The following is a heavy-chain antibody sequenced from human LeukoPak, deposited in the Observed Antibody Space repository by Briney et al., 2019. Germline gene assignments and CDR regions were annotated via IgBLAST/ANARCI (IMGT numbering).Heavy chain of an antibody. CDR3: AREGDSSGYLYYFDY. CDR2: ISYDGSNK. CDR1: GFTFSNAW. J-gene: IGHJ4*02. Sequence: GGSLRLSCAASGFTFSNAWMHWVRQAPGKGLEWVAVISYDGSNKYYADSVKGRFTISRDNSKNTLYLQMNSLRAEDTAVYYCAREGDSSGYLYYFDYWGQGTLVTVSS. D-gene: IGHD3-22*01. V-gene: IGHV3-30*03.